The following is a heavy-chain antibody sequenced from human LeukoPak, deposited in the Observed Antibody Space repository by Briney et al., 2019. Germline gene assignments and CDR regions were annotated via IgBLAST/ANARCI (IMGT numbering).Heavy chain of an antibody. Sequence: PGGSLRLSCAASGFSFSSYSMNWVRQAPGKGLEWVSYISTSSSTIYYADSVRGRFTISRDNAKNSLYLQMNSLRAEDTAEYFCARVSAMGDFDCWGQGTLVTVSS. D-gene: IGHD1-26*01. CDR3: ARVSAMGDFDC. CDR2: ISTSSSTI. CDR1: GFSFSSYS. V-gene: IGHV3-48*01. J-gene: IGHJ4*02.